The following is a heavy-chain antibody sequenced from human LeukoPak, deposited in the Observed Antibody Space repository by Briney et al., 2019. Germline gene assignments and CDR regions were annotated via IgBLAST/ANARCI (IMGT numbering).Heavy chain of an antibody. J-gene: IGHJ2*01. Sequence: GGSLRLSCAASGFTFSSYGMHWVRQAPGKGLEWVAVIWYDGSNKYYADSVKGRFTISRDNSKNTLYLQMNSLRAEDTAEYYCARDYQDCYFDLWGRSTLVTVSS. CDR3: ARDYQDCYFDL. D-gene: IGHD2-2*01. V-gene: IGHV3-33*01. CDR2: IWYDGSNK. CDR1: GFTFSSYG.